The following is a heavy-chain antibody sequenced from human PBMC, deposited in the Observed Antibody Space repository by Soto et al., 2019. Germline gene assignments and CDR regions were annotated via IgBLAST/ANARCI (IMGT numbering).Heavy chain of an antibody. CDR1: GFTFSSYA. Sequence: PVGSLRLSCAASGFTFSSYAMSWVRQAPGKGLEWVSAISGSGGSTYYADSVKGRFTISRDNSKNTLYLQMDSLRAEDTAVYYCANEDTAMAREDYWGQGTLVTVSS. CDR2: ISGSGGST. V-gene: IGHV3-23*01. J-gene: IGHJ4*02. CDR3: ANEDTAMAREDY. D-gene: IGHD5-18*01.